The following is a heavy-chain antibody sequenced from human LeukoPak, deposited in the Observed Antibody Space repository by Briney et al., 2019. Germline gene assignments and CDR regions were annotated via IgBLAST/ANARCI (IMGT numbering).Heavy chain of an antibody. CDR1: GYTLTELS. CDR3: ATGLSSIAVAGYIG. V-gene: IGHV1-24*01. CDR2: FDPEDGET. J-gene: IGHJ4*02. D-gene: IGHD6-19*01. Sequence: EASVKVSCKVSGYTLTELSMHWVRQAPGKGLEWMGGFDPEDGETIYAQKFQGRVTMTEDTSTDTAYMELSSLRSEDTAVYYCATGLSSIAVAGYIGWGQGTLVTVSS.